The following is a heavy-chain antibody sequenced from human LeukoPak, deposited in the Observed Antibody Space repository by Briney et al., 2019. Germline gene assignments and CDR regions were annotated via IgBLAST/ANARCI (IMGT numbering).Heavy chain of an antibody. CDR1: GGSISSYY. CDR3: ARDRHDFWSGSRDAFDI. J-gene: IGHJ3*02. CDR2: IYYSGST. Sequence: SETLSLTCTVSGGSISSYYWSWIRQPPGKGLEWIWYIYYSGSTNYNPSLKSRVTISVDTSKNQFSLKLSSVTAADTAVYYCARDRHDFWSGSRDAFDIWGQGTMVTVSS. D-gene: IGHD3-3*01. V-gene: IGHV4-59*01.